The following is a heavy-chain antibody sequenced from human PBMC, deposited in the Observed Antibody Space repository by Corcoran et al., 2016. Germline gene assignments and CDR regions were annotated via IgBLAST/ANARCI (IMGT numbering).Heavy chain of an antibody. D-gene: IGHD6-6*01. J-gene: IGHJ5*02. CDR3: ARGSSSSSRSLNWFDP. Sequence: QVQLQQWGPGLLKPSETLSLTCAVYGGSFSGYYWSWIRQPPGKGLEWIGEINHSGSTNYNPSLKSRVTISGDTSKNQFPLKLSSVTAADTAVYYCARGSSSSSRSLNWFDPWGQGTLVTVSS. V-gene: IGHV4-34*01. CDR1: GGSFSGYY. CDR2: INHSGST.